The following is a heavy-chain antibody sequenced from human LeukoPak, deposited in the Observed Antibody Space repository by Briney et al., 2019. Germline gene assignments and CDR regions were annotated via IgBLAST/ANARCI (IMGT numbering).Heavy chain of an antibody. V-gene: IGHV3-74*01. CDR3: ARRLGDRGFDP. CDR2: INSDGSST. D-gene: IGHD3-10*01. J-gene: IGHJ5*02. CDR1: GFTFSSYW. Sequence: AGGSLRLSCAASGFTFSSYWMHWVRQAPGKGLVWVSRINSDGSSTSYADSVKGRFTISSDNARNSLFLQMNSLRSEDTAVYYCARRLGDRGFDPWGQGTLVTVSS.